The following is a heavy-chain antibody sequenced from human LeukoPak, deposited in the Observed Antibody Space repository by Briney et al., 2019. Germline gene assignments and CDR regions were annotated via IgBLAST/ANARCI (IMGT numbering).Heavy chain of an antibody. CDR3: ARVPRIADYYYGMDV. CDR2: IYSGGST. D-gene: IGHD6-13*01. V-gene: IGHV3-66*01. CDR1: GFTVSSNY. Sequence: GGSLRLSCAASGFTVSSNYMSWVRQAPGKGLEWVSVIYSGGSTYYADSVKGRFTISRDNSKNMLYLQMNSLRAEDTAVYYCARVPRIADYYYGMDVWGQGTTVTVSS. J-gene: IGHJ6*01.